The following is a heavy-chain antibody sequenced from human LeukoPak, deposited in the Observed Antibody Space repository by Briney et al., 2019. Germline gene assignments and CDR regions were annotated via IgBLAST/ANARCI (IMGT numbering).Heavy chain of an antibody. J-gene: IGHJ4*02. V-gene: IGHV4-34*01. CDR3: AREGIVGATST. CDR2: INQSGST. Sequence: PSETLSLTCAVYGGSFSGYYWSWIRQPPGKGREWIGEINQSGSTNYNPSLKSRDTISVDTSKRQSSLKRSSVTAADTAVYYCAREGIVGATSTWGQGTLATVSS. D-gene: IGHD1-26*01. CDR1: GGSFSGYY.